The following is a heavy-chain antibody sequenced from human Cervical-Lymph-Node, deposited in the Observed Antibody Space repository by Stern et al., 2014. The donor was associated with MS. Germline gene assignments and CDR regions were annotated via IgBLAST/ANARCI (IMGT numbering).Heavy chain of an antibody. D-gene: IGHD1-14*01. V-gene: IGHV5-51*03. CDR2: SYLGNSDT. Sequence: EVQLVQSGAEVKKPGESLKISCKGSEYNFNTHWIAWVRQMPGKGLEGLGNSYLGNSDTRYNPSLQGQVSISADKSITTAYLHFSSLKASDSAMYFCARHGGPNWNHEAHNWFDPWGQGTLVTVSS. J-gene: IGHJ5*02. CDR1: EYNFNTHW. CDR3: ARHGGPNWNHEAHNWFDP.